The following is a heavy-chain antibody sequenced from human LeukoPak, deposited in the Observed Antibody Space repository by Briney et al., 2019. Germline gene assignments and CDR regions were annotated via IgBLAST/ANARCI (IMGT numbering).Heavy chain of an antibody. V-gene: IGHV1-3*01. Sequence: ASVKVSCKASGYTFTSYAMHWVRQAPGQRLEWMGWINAGNGNTKYSQKFQGRVTITRDTSASTAYMELSSLRSEDTAVYYCARGGYSGFGFDYWGQGTLVTVSS. CDR1: GYTFTSYA. J-gene: IGHJ4*02. D-gene: IGHD5-18*01. CDR3: ARGGYSGFGFDY. CDR2: INAGNGNT.